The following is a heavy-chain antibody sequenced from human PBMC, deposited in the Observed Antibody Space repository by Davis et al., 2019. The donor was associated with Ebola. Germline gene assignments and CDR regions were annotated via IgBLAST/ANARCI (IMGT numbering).Heavy chain of an antibody. CDR2: IVVGSANT. J-gene: IGHJ4*03. D-gene: IGHD1-14*01. Sequence: AASVKVSCKASGFTFRSSAMQWVRQARGQRLEWIGWIVVGSANTNYAQKFQGRVTITRDTSTSTSYLDLTNLRSEDTAVYYCAASAGTVGKFDYWGQGTLVTVSS. CDR3: AASAGTVGKFDY. CDR1: GFTFRSSA. V-gene: IGHV1-58*02.